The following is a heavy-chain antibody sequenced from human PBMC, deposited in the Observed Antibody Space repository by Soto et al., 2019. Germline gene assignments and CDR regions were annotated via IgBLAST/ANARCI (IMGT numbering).Heavy chain of an antibody. J-gene: IGHJ4*02. Sequence: TGGSLRLSCVVSGFTFSNFWMSWVRQAPGEGLEWVANIRPDGSEQQYVDYVKGRFTISRDNAKNSLYLQMYSLRADDTAVYYCARYSRSSLDVYWGQGTLVTVSS. CDR2: IRPDGSEQ. CDR3: ARYSRSSLDVY. CDR1: GFTFSNFW. D-gene: IGHD2-21*01. V-gene: IGHV3-7*01.